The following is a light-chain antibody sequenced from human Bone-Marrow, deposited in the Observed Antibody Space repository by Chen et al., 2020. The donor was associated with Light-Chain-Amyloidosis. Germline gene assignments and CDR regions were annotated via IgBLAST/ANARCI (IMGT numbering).Light chain of an antibody. CDR3: YSYAGSYTL. CDR1: HSDVGGYNY. Sequence: QSALTQPRSVSGSPGQSVTISCTGTHSDVGGYNYVSWYQQYPGKAPKLMIYDVNKRPSGVPDSFSGSKSGITASLPISGLQAEDEADYYCYSYAGSYTLFGGGTKLTVL. V-gene: IGLV2-11*01. CDR2: DVN. J-gene: IGLJ2*01.